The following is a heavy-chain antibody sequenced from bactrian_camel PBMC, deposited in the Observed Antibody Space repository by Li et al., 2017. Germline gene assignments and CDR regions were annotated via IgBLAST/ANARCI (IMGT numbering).Heavy chain of an antibody. Sequence: VQLVESGGGLVQPGGSLRLSCSASGFQFADYPMSWVRQAPGKEREGVARIASGSGNTYYADSVKGRFTISQDNAKKTAYLQMNSLKPEDTAMYYCAAADGACYMGRPDFGYWGQGTQVTVS. V-gene: IGHV3S40*01. CDR2: IASGSGNT. CDR1: GFQFADYP. CDR3: AAADGACYMGRPDFGY. D-gene: IGHD3*01. J-gene: IGHJ6*01.